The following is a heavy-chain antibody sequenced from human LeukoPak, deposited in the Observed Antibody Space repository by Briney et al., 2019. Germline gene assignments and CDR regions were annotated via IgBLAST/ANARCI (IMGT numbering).Heavy chain of an antibody. J-gene: IGHJ3*02. V-gene: IGHV3-48*03. Sequence: TGGSLRLSCAASGFTFSSYEMNWVRQAPGKGLEWVSYISSSGSNIKYADSVKGRFTISRGNAKNSVYLQMNSLRAEDTAVYYCARDIKGQYEDAFDIGGQGTMVTVSS. CDR1: GFTFSSYE. D-gene: IGHD2-2*01. CDR3: ARDIKGQYEDAFDI. CDR2: ISSSGSNI.